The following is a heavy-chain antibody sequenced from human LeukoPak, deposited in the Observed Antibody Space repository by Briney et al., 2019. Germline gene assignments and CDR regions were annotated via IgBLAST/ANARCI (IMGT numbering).Heavy chain of an antibody. CDR2: ISSSSSYI. Sequence: PGGSLRLSCAASGFTFSSYSMNWVRQAPGKGLEWVSSISSSSSYIYYADSVKGRFTISRDNAKNSLYLQMNSLRAEDTAVYYCARDSVEGSWFDPWGQGTLVTVSS. CDR1: GFTFSSYS. V-gene: IGHV3-21*01. D-gene: IGHD3-10*01. J-gene: IGHJ5*02. CDR3: ARDSVEGSWFDP.